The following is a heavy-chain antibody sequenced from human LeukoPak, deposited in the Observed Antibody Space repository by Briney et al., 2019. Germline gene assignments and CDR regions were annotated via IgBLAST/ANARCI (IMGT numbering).Heavy chain of an antibody. CDR3: ARRSVYYDFWSGYYTGITHAFDI. J-gene: IGHJ3*02. D-gene: IGHD3-3*01. Sequence: PSETLSLTCAVYGGSFSGYYWSWIRQSPGKGLEWIGEINHSGSTNYNPSLKSRVTISVDTSKNQFSLKLSSVTAADTAVYYCARRSVYYDFWSGYYTGITHAFDIWGQGTMVTVSS. V-gene: IGHV4-34*01. CDR1: GGSFSGYY. CDR2: INHSGST.